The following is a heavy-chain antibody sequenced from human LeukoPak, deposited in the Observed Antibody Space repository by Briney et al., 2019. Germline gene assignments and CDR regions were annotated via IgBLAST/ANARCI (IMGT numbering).Heavy chain of an antibody. CDR2: ISWNSGSI. CDR3: ANDIYGGAIDY. Sequence: GRSLRLSCAASGFTFDDYAMHWVRQAPGKGLEWDSGISWNSGSIGYADSVKGRFTISRDNAKNSLYLQMNSLRAEDTALYYCANDIYGGAIDYWGQGTLVTVSS. J-gene: IGHJ4*02. CDR1: GFTFDDYA. V-gene: IGHV3-9*01. D-gene: IGHD1-26*01.